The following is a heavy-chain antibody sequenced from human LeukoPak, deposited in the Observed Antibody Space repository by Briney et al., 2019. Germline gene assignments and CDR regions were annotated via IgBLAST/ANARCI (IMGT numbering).Heavy chain of an antibody. D-gene: IGHD3-22*01. CDR2: INPNSGGT. J-gene: IGHJ4*02. CDR3: ARRSLGYYDSSGKLD. Sequence: ASVKVSCTASGYTFTGYYMHWVRQAPGQGLEWMGWINPNSGGTNYAQKFQGRVTMTRDTSISTAYMELSRLRSDDTAVYYCARRSLGYYDSSGKLDWGQGTLVTVSS. CDR1: GYTFTGYY. V-gene: IGHV1-2*02.